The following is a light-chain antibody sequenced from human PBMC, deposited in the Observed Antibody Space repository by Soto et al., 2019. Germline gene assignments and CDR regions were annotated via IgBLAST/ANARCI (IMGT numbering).Light chain of an antibody. CDR2: GAS. V-gene: IGKV1-27*01. CDR3: QQYTSVPLT. J-gene: IGKJ4*01. Sequence: DIQMTQSPSSLSVSVGDRVTVTCRASQGITNALDWYKQKPGRVPKLLLYGASTLQSGVSSRFSGSGSGTDFTLTISSLQPDDVATYYCQQYTSVPLTFGGGTKVEIK. CDR1: QGITNA.